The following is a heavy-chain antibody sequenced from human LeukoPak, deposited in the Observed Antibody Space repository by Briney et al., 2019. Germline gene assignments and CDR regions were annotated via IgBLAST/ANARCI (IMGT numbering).Heavy chain of an antibody. J-gene: IGHJ4*02. V-gene: IGHV3-64*02. CDR3: ARQRLRLGELSLLLDS. CDR2: FPGNGDST. D-gene: IGHD3-16*02. Sequence: SPCWASACTFFSCWGVRVGQKAGGKRLGFGSVFPGNGDSTYYADSVKGRFTISRNNSKNTLYLQMGSLRAEDMAVYYCARQRLRLGELSLLLDSWGQGTLVTVSS. CDR1: CTFFSCWG.